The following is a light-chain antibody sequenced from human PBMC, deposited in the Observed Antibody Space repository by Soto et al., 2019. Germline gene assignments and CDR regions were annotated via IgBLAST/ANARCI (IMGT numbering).Light chain of an antibody. V-gene: IGKV3-15*01. CDR3: QHYGDSPPIN. CDR1: QSVSST. CDR2: GAF. J-gene: IGKJ5*01. Sequence: EIVMTQSPATLSVSPGERATLSCRASQSVSSTLLWCQQKPGQAPRLLMYGAFTRPTGIPARFSGGRSGTDLTLPISRLEPPDFAVYYCQHYGDSPPINFGQAKRIEIK.